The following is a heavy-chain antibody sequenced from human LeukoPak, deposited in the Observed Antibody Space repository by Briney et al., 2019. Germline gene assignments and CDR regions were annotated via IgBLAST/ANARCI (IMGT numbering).Heavy chain of an antibody. J-gene: IGHJ4*02. CDR1: GFTFSSYE. CDR3: ARVASSGWYWGY. D-gene: IGHD6-19*01. Sequence: GGSLRLSCAASGFTFSSYEMNWVRQAPGKGLERVSYISSSGSTIYYADSVKGRFTISRDNAKNSLYLQMNSLRAEDSAVYYCARVASSGWYWGYWGQGTLVTVSS. CDR2: ISSSGSTI. V-gene: IGHV3-48*03.